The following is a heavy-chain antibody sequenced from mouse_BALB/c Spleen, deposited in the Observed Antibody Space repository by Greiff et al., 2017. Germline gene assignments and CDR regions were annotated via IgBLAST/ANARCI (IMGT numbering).Heavy chain of an antibody. CDR2: ISSDSSTI. D-gene: IGHD4-1*01. J-gene: IGHJ4*01. V-gene: IGHV5-17*02. CDR3: ARDWDYAMDY. CDR1: GFTFSSFG. Sequence: EVKLVESGGGLVQPGGSRKLSCAASGFTFSSFGMHWVRQAPEKGLEWVAYISSDSSTIYYPDTVTGRFTISRDNAKNTLYLEMSSLRSEDTAMYYCARDWDYAMDYWGQGTSVTVSS.